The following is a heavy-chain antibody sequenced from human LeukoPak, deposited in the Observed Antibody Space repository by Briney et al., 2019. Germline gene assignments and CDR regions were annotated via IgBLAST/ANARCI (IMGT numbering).Heavy chain of an antibody. D-gene: IGHD3-10*01. J-gene: IGHJ4*02. V-gene: IGHV3-21*01. CDR2: ISSSSSYI. CDR3: ARGGLLIRGVIISFHFDY. Sequence: GGSLRLSCAASGFTFSSYSMNWVRQAPGKGLEWFSSISSSSSYIYYADSVKGRFTISRDNAKNSLYLQMNSLRAEDTAVYYCARGGLLIRGVIISFHFDYWGQGTLVTVSS. CDR1: GFTFSSYS.